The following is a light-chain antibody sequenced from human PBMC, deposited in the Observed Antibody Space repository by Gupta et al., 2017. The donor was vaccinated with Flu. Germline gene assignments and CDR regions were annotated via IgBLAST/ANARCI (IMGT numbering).Light chain of an antibody. CDR1: ESVNRNN. J-gene: IGKJ2*02. CDR3: HHEGNSPCT. Sequence: LAQSPGTLSLSPGDSVTLSCRAGESVNRNNLAWYQQKPGQAPRLLMYGTSNRATGIPDRFSGGGSGTEFTLTINRREPEDSAVFYCHHEGNSPCTFGQGTKVEIK. CDR2: GTS. V-gene: IGKV3-20*01.